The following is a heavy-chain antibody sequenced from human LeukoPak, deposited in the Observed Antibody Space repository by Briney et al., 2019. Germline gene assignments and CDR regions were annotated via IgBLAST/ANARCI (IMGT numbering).Heavy chain of an antibody. Sequence: SQTLSLTCAVSGGSISSGGYSWSWIRQPPGTGLEWIGYIYHSGSTYYNPSLKSRVTISVDRSKNQFSLKLSSVTAADTAVYNCARGDRFYGGKDGYCDYWGQGTLVTVSS. CDR3: ARGDRFYGGKDGYCDY. CDR1: GGSISSGGYS. CDR2: IYHSGST. V-gene: IGHV4-30-2*01. D-gene: IGHD4-23*01. J-gene: IGHJ4*02.